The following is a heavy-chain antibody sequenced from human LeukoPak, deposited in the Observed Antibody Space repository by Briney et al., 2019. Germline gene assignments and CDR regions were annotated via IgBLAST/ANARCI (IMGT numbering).Heavy chain of an antibody. Sequence: EASVNVSFTASGSTFTKYCIHWVRQAPGQGLEWMGWIDDGHGNTKYSEKFQGRVSITRDTSASTVYMELNSLRSEDTAVYYCARNEDYWGQGTLVTVSS. V-gene: IGHV1-3*01. D-gene: IGHD1-1*01. CDR3: ARNEDY. CDR1: GSTFTKYC. CDR2: IDDGHGNT. J-gene: IGHJ4*02.